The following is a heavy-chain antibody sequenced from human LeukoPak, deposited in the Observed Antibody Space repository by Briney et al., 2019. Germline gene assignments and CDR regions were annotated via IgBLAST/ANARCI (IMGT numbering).Heavy chain of an antibody. V-gene: IGHV4-39*02. CDR1: GASISRSSYY. CDR3: ARERGFYGSGSRKGDYYYYYYMDV. J-gene: IGHJ6*03. Sequence: KSSETLSLTCTVSGASISRSSYYWGWIRQPPEKGLEWIGSVYNSGSTYYNPSLKSRVSMSIDTSKNQFSLKLSSVTAADTAVYYCARERGFYGSGSRKGDYYYYYYMDVWGKGTTVTISS. D-gene: IGHD3-10*01. CDR2: VYNSGST.